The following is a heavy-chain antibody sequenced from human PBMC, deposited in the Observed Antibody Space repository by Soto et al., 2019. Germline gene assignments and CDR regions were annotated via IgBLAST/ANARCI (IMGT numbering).Heavy chain of an antibody. Sequence: PSETLSLTCAVFGGSFSGYYWSWIRQPPGKXLEWIGEINHSGSTNYNPSLKSRVTISVDTSKNQFSLKLSSVTAADTAVYYCAREIRSIAAAGTRDRRFDPWGQGTLVTVSS. D-gene: IGHD6-13*01. V-gene: IGHV4-34*01. J-gene: IGHJ5*02. CDR3: AREIRSIAAAGTRDRRFDP. CDR2: INHSGST. CDR1: GGSFSGYY.